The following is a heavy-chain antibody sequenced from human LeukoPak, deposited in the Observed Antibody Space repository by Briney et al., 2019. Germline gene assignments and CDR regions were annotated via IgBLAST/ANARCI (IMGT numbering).Heavy chain of an antibody. Sequence: PGGSLRLSCAASGFTFSSYGMHWVRQAPGKGLEWVAFIRYDGSNKYYADSVKGRFTISRDNSKNTLYLQMNSLRAEDTAVYYCANLYSSSWDLSYWGQGTLVTVSS. CDR2: IRYDGSNK. D-gene: IGHD6-13*01. J-gene: IGHJ4*02. CDR3: ANLYSSSWDLSY. CDR1: GFTFSSYG. V-gene: IGHV3-30*02.